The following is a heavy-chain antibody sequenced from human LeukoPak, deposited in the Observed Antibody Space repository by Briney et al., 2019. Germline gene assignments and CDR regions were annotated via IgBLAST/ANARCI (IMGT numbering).Heavy chain of an antibody. D-gene: IGHD5-18*01. V-gene: IGHV1-2*06. CDR1: EYTLTDYY. J-gene: IGHJ4*02. CDR2: IGPNTGGT. Sequence: ASVKVSCKASEYTLTDYYIHWIRQAPGQGLEWMGRIGPNTGGTDHAQEFRDKITMTRDTSISTAYIELSRLISDDTAVYYCARGGRSGYRYFDYWGQGTLVTVSS. CDR3: ARGGRSGYRYFDY.